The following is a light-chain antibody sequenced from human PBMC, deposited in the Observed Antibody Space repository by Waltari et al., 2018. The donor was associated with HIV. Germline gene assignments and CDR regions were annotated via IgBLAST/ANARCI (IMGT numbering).Light chain of an antibody. J-gene: IGLJ2*01. CDR2: EVS. V-gene: IGLV2-14*01. CDR1: SSDVGGYNY. Sequence: QSALTQPASVSGSPGQSITIPCPGTSSDVGGYNYVSWYQHHPGKAPKLMIYEVSNRPSGVSNRFSGSKSGNTASLTISGLQAEDEADYFCSSYRSSSTPVVFGGGTKLTVL. CDR3: SSYRSSSTPVV.